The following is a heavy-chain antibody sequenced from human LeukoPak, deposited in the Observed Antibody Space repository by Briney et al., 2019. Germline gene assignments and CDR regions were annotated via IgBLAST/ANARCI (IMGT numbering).Heavy chain of an antibody. V-gene: IGHV4-59*01. CDR3: ARSGITMVRGGYFDY. D-gene: IGHD3-10*01. Sequence: SETLSLTCTVPGGSISIYYWSWIRQPPGKGLEWIGYIYYSVSTNYNPSLKSRVTISVDTSKNQFSLKLSSVTAADTAVYYCARSGITMVRGGYFDYWGQGTLVTVSS. J-gene: IGHJ4*02. CDR2: IYYSVST. CDR1: GGSISIYY.